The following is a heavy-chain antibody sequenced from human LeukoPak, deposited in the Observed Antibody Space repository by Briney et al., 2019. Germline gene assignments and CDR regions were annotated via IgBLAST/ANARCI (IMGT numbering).Heavy chain of an antibody. CDR1: GYIFATHW. D-gene: IGHD4-11*01. CDR3: ARRPMHTVTTSTVFDS. CDR2: IYPDDSDT. Sequence: GESLKISCQGSGYIFATHWIGWVRQMPGKGLEWMGIIYPDDSDTTYRPSLQGQVTISVDKSISTAYLQWSSLKASDTAVYYCARRPMHTVTTSTVFDSWGQGTLVTVSS. J-gene: IGHJ4*02. V-gene: IGHV5-51*01.